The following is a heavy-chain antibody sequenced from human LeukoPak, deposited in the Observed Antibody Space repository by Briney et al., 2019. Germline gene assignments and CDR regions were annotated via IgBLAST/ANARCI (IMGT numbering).Heavy chain of an antibody. J-gene: IGHJ6*02. CDR1: GYTFTSYD. CDR2: MNPNSGNT. Sequence: ASVKVSCKASGYTFTSYDINWVRQATGQGLEWMGWMNPNSGNTGYAQKFQGRVTMTRNTSISTAYMELSSLRSEDTAVYYCARGGYYSSGWLENGMDVWGQGTTVTVSS. V-gene: IGHV1-8*01. D-gene: IGHD6-19*01. CDR3: ARGGYYSSGWLENGMDV.